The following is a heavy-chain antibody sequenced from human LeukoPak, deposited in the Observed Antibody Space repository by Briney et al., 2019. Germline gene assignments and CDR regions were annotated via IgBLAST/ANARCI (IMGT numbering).Heavy chain of an antibody. CDR2: INGDASST. CDR3: ARARGNTYGYFEY. V-gene: IGHV3-74*01. D-gene: IGHD5-18*01. J-gene: IGHJ4*02. Sequence: GGSLRLSCAASGLTLSGYWMHWVRHAPGKGLVWVSRINGDASSTSYADSVKGRFTISRDNAKSTLYLQMNSLRVEDTAMYYCARARGNTYGYFEYWGQGTLVTVSS. CDR1: GLTLSGYW.